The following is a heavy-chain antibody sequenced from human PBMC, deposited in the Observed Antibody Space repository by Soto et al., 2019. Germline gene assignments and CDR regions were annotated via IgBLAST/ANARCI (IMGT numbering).Heavy chain of an antibody. CDR3: AKDRSQWLTYADY. V-gene: IGHV3-23*01. CDR2: VSGSGANT. D-gene: IGHD6-19*01. CDR1: GFSFDDYA. J-gene: IGHJ4*02. Sequence: GGSLRLSCAASGFSFDDYAMHWVRQAPGKGLEWVSSVSGSGANTYYADSVKGRFTISRDNSKNTLYLQMNSLRAEDTAVYFCAKDRSQWLTYADYWGQGTLVTVS.